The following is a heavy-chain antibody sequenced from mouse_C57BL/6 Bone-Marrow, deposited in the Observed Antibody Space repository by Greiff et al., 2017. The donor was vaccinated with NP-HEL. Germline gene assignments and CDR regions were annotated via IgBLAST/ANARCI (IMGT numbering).Heavy chain of an antibody. CDR2: ISYDGSN. CDR1: GYSITSGYY. J-gene: IGHJ2*01. V-gene: IGHV3-6*01. D-gene: IGHD3-1*01. Sequence: ESGPGLVKPSQSLSLTCSVTGYSITSGYYWNWIRQFPGNKLEWMGYISYDGSNNYNPSLKNRISITRDTSKNQFFLKLNSVTTEDTATYYCAREGGSFGYWGQGTTLTVSS. CDR3: AREGGSFGY.